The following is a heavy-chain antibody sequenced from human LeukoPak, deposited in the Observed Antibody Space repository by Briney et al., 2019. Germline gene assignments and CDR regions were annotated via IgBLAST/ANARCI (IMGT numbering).Heavy chain of an antibody. CDR3: ARGSRFGELFNAFDI. D-gene: IGHD3-10*02. Sequence: GGSLRLSCAASGFTFSSYAMSWDRQAPGKGLEWVSAISGSGGSTYYADSVKGRFTISRDNSKNTLYLQMNSLRAEDTAVYYCARGSRFGELFNAFDIWGQGTMVTVSS. CDR1: GFTFSSYA. CDR2: ISGSGGST. J-gene: IGHJ3*02. V-gene: IGHV3-23*01.